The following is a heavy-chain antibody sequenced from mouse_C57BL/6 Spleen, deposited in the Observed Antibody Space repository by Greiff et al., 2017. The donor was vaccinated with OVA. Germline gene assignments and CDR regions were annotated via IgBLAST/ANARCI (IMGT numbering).Heavy chain of an antibody. Sequence: EVMLVESGGGLVKPGGSLKLSCAASGFTFSDYGMHWVRQAPEKGLEWVAYISSGSSTIYYADTVKGRFTISRDNAKNTLFLQMTSLRSEDTAMYYCARDYYSNCDYWGQGTTLTVSS. CDR3: ARDYYSNCDY. J-gene: IGHJ2*01. CDR2: ISSGSSTI. V-gene: IGHV5-17*01. CDR1: GFTFSDYG. D-gene: IGHD2-5*01.